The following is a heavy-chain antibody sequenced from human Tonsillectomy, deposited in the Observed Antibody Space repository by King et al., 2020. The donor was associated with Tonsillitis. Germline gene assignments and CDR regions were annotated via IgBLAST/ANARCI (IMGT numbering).Heavy chain of an antibody. J-gene: IGHJ4*02. CDR3: ARQFGLRSPQFDY. CDR2: ISSSSSTI. V-gene: IGHV3-48*01. CDR1: GFTFSSYS. Sequence: VQLVESGGGLVQPGGSLRLSCAASGFTFSSYSINWVRQAPGKGLEWVSYISSSSSTIYYADSVKGRFTISRDNAKNSLYLQMNSLRAEDTAVYYRARQFGLRSPQFDYWGQGTLVTVSS. D-gene: IGHD4-17*01.